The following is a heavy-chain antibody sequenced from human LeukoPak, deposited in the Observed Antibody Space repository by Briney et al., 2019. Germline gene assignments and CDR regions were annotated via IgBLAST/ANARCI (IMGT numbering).Heavy chain of an antibody. Sequence: SETLSLTCTVSGGSISSSSYYWGWIRQPPGKGLEGIGSIYYSGSIYYTPSLKSRVTISVDTSKNPFSLKLSSVTAEDTAVYYCARDRGELALDYWGQGTLVTVSS. V-gene: IGHV4-39*07. CDR1: GGSISSSSYY. J-gene: IGHJ4*02. CDR3: ARDRGELALDY. CDR2: IYYSGSI. D-gene: IGHD1-26*01.